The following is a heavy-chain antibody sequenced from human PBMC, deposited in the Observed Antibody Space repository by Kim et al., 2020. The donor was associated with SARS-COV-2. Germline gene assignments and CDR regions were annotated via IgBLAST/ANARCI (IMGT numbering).Heavy chain of an antibody. D-gene: IGHD5-12*01. Sequence: SETLSLTCTVSGGSISSSSYYWGWIRQPPGKGLEWIGSIYYSGSTYYNPSLKSRVTISVDTSKNQFSLKLSSVTAADTAVYYCARRVAYSGYGHVYYFDYWGQGTLVTVSS. J-gene: IGHJ4*02. CDR2: IYYSGST. CDR1: GGSISSSSYY. V-gene: IGHV4-39*01. CDR3: ARRVAYSGYGHVYYFDY.